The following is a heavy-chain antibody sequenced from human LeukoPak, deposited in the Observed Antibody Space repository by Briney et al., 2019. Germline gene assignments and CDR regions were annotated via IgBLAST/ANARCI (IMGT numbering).Heavy chain of an antibody. J-gene: IGHJ3*02. V-gene: IGHV1-69*02. CDR3: ARRSSALDAFDI. CDR2: IIPILGIA. D-gene: IGHD6-25*01. Sequence: ASVKVSCKASGGTFSSYTISWVRQAPGQGLEWMGRIIPILGIANYAQKFQGRVTITADKSTSTAYMELSSLRSEDTAVCYCARRSSALDAFDIWGQGTMVTVSS. CDR1: GGTFSSYT.